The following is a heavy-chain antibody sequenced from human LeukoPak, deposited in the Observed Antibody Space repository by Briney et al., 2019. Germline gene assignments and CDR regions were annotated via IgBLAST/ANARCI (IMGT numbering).Heavy chain of an antibody. CDR2: IWYDGSNK. CDR3: ARDSTYYDFWSGYWSSYYYYGMDV. CDR1: GFTFSSYG. D-gene: IGHD3-3*01. Sequence: PGGSLRLSCAASGFTFSSYGMHWVRQAPGKGLEWVAVIWYDGSNKYYADSVKGRFTISRDNSKNTLYLQMNSLRAEDTAVYYCARDSTYYDFWSGYWSSYYYYGMDVWGQGTTVTVSS. J-gene: IGHJ6*02. V-gene: IGHV3-33*01.